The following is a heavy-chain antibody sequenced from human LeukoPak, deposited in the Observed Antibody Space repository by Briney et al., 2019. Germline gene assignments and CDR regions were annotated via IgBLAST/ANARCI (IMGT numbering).Heavy chain of an antibody. Sequence: GGPLRLSCAASGFTFSSYSMNWVRQAPGKGLEWVSSISSSSSYIYYADSVKGRFTISRDNAKNSLYLQMNSLGAEDTAVYYCAREVGQQLVLSYFDYWGQGTLVTVSS. V-gene: IGHV3-21*01. CDR1: GFTFSSYS. CDR2: ISSSSSYI. CDR3: AREVGQQLVLSYFDY. D-gene: IGHD6-13*01. J-gene: IGHJ4*02.